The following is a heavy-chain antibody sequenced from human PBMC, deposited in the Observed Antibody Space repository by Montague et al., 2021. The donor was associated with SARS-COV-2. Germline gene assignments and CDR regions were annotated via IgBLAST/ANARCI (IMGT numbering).Heavy chain of an antibody. D-gene: IGHD1-1*01. CDR2: VTTSGTT. CDR3: ARHPPGYRYFYYLDV. Sequence: SETLSLTCAVSGGSITGFSWSWVRQPAGKGLEWIGRVTTSGTTNYSPSLRSRVTMSVDTSKNQFSLRLNSVTAADTAVYYCARHPPGYRYFYYLDVWGKGTTVTVSS. J-gene: IGHJ6*03. CDR1: GGSITGFS. V-gene: IGHV4-4*07.